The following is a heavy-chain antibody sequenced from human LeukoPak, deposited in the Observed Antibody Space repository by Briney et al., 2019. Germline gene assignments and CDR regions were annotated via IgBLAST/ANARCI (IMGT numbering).Heavy chain of an antibody. CDR3: ARVGARGMI. J-gene: IGHJ3*02. CDR1: GGSFSGYY. Sequence: SETLSLTCAVYGGSFSGYYWSWIRQSPGKGLEWIGEVNHSGSTNYNPSLKSRVTISVDTSKNQFSLKLSSVTAADTAVYYCARVGARGMIWSQGTMVTVSS. D-gene: IGHD6-13*01. CDR2: VNHSGST. V-gene: IGHV4-34*01.